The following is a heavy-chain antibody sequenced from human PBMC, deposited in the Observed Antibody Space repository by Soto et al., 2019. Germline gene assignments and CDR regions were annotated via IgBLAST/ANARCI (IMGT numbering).Heavy chain of an antibody. CDR2: ITPFNGDV. J-gene: IGHJ4*02. D-gene: IGHD1-26*01. V-gene: IGHV1-45*02. CDR3: ATGGAGPAPFTWELPDH. CDR1: GYTFPQHY. Sequence: QLQLVQSGAEVKKTGSSVKVSCKASGYTFPQHYLHWVRQAPGQALEWMGWITPFNGDVNYAQKCQESVTITRDGSLNTAYMEMSSLKSEDTAMYYCATGGAGPAPFTWELPDHWGQGTLVTVSS.